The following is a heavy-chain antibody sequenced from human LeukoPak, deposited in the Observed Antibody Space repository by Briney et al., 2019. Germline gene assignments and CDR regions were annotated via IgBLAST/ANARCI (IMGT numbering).Heavy chain of an antibody. Sequence: DSVKGRFTISRDNSKNTLYLQMNSLRAEDTAVYYCARETVTVVRGYFVYWGQGTLDTVSS. D-gene: IGHD4-23*01. V-gene: IGHV3-30*01. CDR3: ARETVTVVRGYFVY. J-gene: IGHJ4*02.